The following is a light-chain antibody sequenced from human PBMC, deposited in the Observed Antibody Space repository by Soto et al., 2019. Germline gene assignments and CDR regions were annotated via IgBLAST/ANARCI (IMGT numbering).Light chain of an antibody. Sequence: DIQMTQSPSSLSASVGDRVIITCRASQSISGYLNWYQQKPGKAPELLIYAASSLQSGVPSRFSGSGSETYFTLTITSLQPEDFAAYYCQQTFSTPYTFGQGTKLEIK. V-gene: IGKV1-39*01. J-gene: IGKJ2*01. CDR3: QQTFSTPYT. CDR1: QSISGY. CDR2: AAS.